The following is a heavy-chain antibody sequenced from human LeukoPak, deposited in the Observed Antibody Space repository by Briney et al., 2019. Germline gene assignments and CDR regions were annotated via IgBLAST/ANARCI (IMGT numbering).Heavy chain of an antibody. V-gene: IGHV4-59*01. D-gene: IGHD3-10*01. CDR3: ARKLWEYCDYFDY. J-gene: IGHJ4*02. CDR2: IYYSGST. Sequence: SETLSLTCTVSGGSISSYYWSWIRQPPGKGLEWIGYIYYSGSTNYNPSLKSRVTISVDTSKNQFSLKLSSVTAADTAVYYCARKLWEYCDYFDYWGQGTLVTVSS. CDR1: GGSISSYY.